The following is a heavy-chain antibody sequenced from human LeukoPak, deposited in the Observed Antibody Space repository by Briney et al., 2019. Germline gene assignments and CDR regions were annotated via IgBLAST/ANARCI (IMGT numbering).Heavy chain of an antibody. J-gene: IGHJ4*02. D-gene: IGHD6-19*01. CDR1: GFTFSSYS. CDR2: ISSSSSYI. V-gene: IGHV3-21*01. CDR3: ASSPGYSSGWYEY. Sequence: PGGSLRLSCAASGFTFSSYSMTWVRQAPGKGLEWVSSISSSSSYIYYADSVKGRFTISRDNAKNSLYLQMNSLRAEDTAVYYCASSPGYSSGWYEYWGQGTLVTVS.